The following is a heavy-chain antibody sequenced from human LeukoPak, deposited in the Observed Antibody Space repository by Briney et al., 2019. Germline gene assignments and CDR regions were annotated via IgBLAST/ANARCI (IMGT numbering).Heavy chain of an antibody. CDR1: GYTFTSYA. CDR2: INTNTGNP. D-gene: IGHD3-9*01. V-gene: IGHV7-4-1*02. CDR3: AREEGQYDILTGPYYHYMDV. J-gene: IGHJ6*03. Sequence: ASVKVSCKASGYTFTSYAMNWVRQAPGQGLEWMGWINTNTGNPTYAQGFTGRFVFSLDTSVSTAYLQISSLKAEDTAVYYCAREEGQYDILTGPYYHYMDVWGKGTTVTIS.